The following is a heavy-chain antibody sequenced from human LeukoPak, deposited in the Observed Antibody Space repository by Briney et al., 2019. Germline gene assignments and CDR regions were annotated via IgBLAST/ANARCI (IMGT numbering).Heavy chain of an antibody. D-gene: IGHD5-18*01. CDR2: INRSGST. CDR3: ARGRGYSYGSKAYYFDY. CDR1: GGSFSGYY. J-gene: IGHJ4*02. Sequence: SETLSLTCAVYGGSFSGYYWSWIRQPPGKGLEWIGEINRSGSTNYNPSLKSRVTISVDTSKNQFSLKLSSVTAADTAVYYCARGRGYSYGSKAYYFDYWGQGTLVTVSS. V-gene: IGHV4-34*01.